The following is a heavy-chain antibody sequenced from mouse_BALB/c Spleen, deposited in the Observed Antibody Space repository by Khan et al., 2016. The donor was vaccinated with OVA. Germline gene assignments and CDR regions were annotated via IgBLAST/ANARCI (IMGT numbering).Heavy chain of an antibody. CDR2: IYSGSGST. J-gene: IGHJ3*01. CDR3: TRTYYGNSGFAY. Sequence: LQQPGSELVRPGASVKLSCKASGYTFTSFWIHWVKQRLGQGLEWIGKIYSGSGSTNYDEKFKSKGTLTVDTSSSTAYMHLSSLTSEDSAVYYCTRTYYGNSGFAYWGQGSLVTVSA. D-gene: IGHD2-10*01. CDR1: GYTFTSFW. V-gene: IGHV1S22*01.